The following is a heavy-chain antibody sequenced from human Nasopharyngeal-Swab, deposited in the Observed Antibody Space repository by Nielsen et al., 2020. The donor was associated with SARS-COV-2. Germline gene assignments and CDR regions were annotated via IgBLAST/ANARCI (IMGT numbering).Heavy chain of an antibody. CDR1: GGTFSSYA. CDR2: IIPILGIA. D-gene: IGHD5-18*01. J-gene: IGHJ4*02. V-gene: IGHV1-69*04. Sequence: SVKVSCKASGGTFSSYAISWVRQAPGQGLEWMGRIIPILGIANYAQKFQGRVTITADKSTRTAYMELSSLRSEDTAVYYCARGPALGTAFFDYWGQGTLVTVSS. CDR3: ARGPALGTAFFDY.